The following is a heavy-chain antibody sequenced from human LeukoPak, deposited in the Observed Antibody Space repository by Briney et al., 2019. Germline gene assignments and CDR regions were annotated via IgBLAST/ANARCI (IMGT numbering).Heavy chain of an antibody. CDR1: GFTFNIYS. CDR2: IRYNGSNK. V-gene: IGHV3-30*02. J-gene: IGHJ6*03. CDR3: ARAGYDFWSGYHFLGYYYMDV. D-gene: IGHD3-3*01. Sequence: GGSLRLSCVASGFTFNIYSMNWVRQAPDKWLEWVAFIRYNGSNKYYADSVKGRFTISRDNAKNSLCLQMNSLRAEDTAVYYCARAGYDFWSGYHFLGYYYMDVWGKGTTVTVSS.